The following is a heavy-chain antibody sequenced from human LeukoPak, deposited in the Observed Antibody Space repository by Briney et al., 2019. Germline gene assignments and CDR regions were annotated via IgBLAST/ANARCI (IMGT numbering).Heavy chain of an antibody. Sequence: GGSLRLSCAASGFTFSSYAMHWVRQAPGKGLEWVAVISYDGSNKYYADSVKGRFTISRDNAKNSLYLQMNSLRAEDTAVYYCARDSPEGKDYWGQGTLVTVSS. V-gene: IGHV3-30-3*01. CDR1: GFTFSSYA. J-gene: IGHJ4*02. CDR3: ARDSPEGKDY. CDR2: ISYDGSNK. D-gene: IGHD1-14*01.